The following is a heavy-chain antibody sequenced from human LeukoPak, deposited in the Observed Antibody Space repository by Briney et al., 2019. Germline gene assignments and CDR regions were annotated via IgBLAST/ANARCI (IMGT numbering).Heavy chain of an antibody. D-gene: IGHD3-10*01. Sequence: PSETLSLTCTASGGSISNYYWSWIRQPPGKGLEWIGNIFYSGSTYYSPSLRSRVTISLDTSRNQFSLKLNSVTAADTAVYYCAKSNGYGLVDIWGQGTMVTVSS. CDR2: IFYSGST. V-gene: IGHV4-59*12. CDR3: AKSNGYGLVDI. J-gene: IGHJ3*02. CDR1: GGSISNYY.